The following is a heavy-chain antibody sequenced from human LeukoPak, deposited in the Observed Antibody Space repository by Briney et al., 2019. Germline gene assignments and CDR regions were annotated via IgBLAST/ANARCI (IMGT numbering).Heavy chain of an antibody. CDR2: ISSNGVYT. D-gene: IGHD1/OR15-1a*01. V-gene: IGHV3-64*01. J-gene: IGHJ6*02. Sequence: GGSLRLSCAASGFTFSSYAIHWVRQAPGKGLEYVSAISSNGVYTYYANSVKGRFTISRDNSKNTLYLQMGSLRADDMAVYYCARGNSVQYSHYGLDVWGQGTTVTVSS. CDR1: GFTFSSYA. CDR3: ARGNSVQYSHYGLDV.